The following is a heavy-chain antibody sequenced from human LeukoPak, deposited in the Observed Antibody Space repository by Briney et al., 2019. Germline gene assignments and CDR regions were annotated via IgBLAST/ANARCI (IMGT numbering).Heavy chain of an antibody. CDR3: ARGGTDDAFDI. J-gene: IGHJ3*02. CDR2: INHSGST. CDR1: GGSFSGYQ. D-gene: IGHD1-1*01. V-gene: IGHV4-34*01. Sequence: SETLSLPCAVYGGSFSGYQWSWIRQPPGKGLEWIGEINHSGSTNYNPSLKSRLTISVDMSNNHFSLKLSSVTAADTALYYCARGGTDDAFDIWGQGTMLTVSS.